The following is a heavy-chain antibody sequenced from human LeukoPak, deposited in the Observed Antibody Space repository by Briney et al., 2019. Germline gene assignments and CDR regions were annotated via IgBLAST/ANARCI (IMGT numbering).Heavy chain of an antibody. Sequence: SETLSLTCAVYGGSFSGYYWSWTRQPPGEGLEWIGEINHSGSTNYNPSLKSRVTISVDTSKNQFSLKLSSVTAADTAVYYCARVKYDSSGNDAFDIWGQGTMVTVSS. CDR1: GGSFSGYY. D-gene: IGHD3-22*01. V-gene: IGHV4-34*01. J-gene: IGHJ3*02. CDR3: ARVKYDSSGNDAFDI. CDR2: INHSGST.